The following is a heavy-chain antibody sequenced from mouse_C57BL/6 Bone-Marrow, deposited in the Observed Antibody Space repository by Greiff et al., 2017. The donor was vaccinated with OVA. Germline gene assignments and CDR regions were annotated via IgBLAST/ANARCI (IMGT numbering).Heavy chain of an antibody. CDR3: GWSYDY. Sequence: VKLMESGAELARPGASVKLSCKASGYTFTSYGISWVKPRTGQGLEWIGEIYPRSGYTYYNEKFNGKAPLTSDQSSSTAYMDLRSRTSEDSAVYFGGWSYDYWGQGTTLTVSS. V-gene: IGHV1-81*01. CDR2: IYPRSGYT. CDR1: GYTFTSYG. J-gene: IGHJ2*01.